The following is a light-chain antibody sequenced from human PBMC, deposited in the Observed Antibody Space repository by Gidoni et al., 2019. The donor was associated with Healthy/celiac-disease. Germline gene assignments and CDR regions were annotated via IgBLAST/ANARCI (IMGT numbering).Light chain of an antibody. J-gene: IGKJ1*01. Sequence: EIVMTQSPATLSVSPGERATLSCRASQSVSSNLALYQQKPGQAPRRLIDGASTRATGIPARFSGSGSGTEFTLTISSLQSEDFAVYYCQQYNNWPPTFGQGTKVEIK. CDR3: QQYNNWPPT. CDR2: GAS. V-gene: IGKV3-15*01. CDR1: QSVSSN.